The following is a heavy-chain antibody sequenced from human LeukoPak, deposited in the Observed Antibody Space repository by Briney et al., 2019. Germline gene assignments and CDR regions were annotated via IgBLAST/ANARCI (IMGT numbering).Heavy chain of an antibody. J-gene: IGHJ4*02. Sequence: SETLSLTCTVSGDSISSYYWSWIRQPPGKGLEWIGYLYYSGSTNYNPSLKSRVTISVDTSKNQFSLKVSSVTAADTAVYYCARGSDTAAGLYWGQGTLVTVSS. V-gene: IGHV4-59*12. CDR3: ARGSDTAAGLY. D-gene: IGHD6-13*01. CDR2: LYYSGST. CDR1: GDSISSYY.